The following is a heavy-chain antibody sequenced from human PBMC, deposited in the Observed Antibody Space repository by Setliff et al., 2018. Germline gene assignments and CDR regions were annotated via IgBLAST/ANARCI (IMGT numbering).Heavy chain of an antibody. CDR1: GFTFSSYA. CDR2: ISYDGSNK. Sequence: PGGSLRLSCAASGFTFSSYAMHWVRQAPGKGLEWVAVISYDGSNKYYADSVKGRFTISRDNSKNTLYLQMYSLRAEDTAVYYCARGSDTGPYYFDYWGQGTLVTVSS. V-gene: IGHV3-30-3*01. CDR3: ARGSDTGPYYFDY. J-gene: IGHJ4*02. D-gene: IGHD3-10*01.